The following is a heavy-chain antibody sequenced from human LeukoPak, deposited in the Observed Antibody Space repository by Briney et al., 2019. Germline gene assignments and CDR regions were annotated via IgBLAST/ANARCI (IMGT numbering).Heavy chain of an antibody. J-gene: IGHJ4*02. V-gene: IGHV1-24*01. CDR2: FDPEDGET. CDR3: ATDSRITGTTGY. Sequence: GASLKVSRKLSVYTLTELSMHWVRQAPGKGLEWMGGFDPEDGETIYAQKFQGRVTMTEDTSTDTAYMELNSLRSEDTAVCYSATDSRITGTTGYWGQGTLVTVSS. D-gene: IGHD1-7*01. CDR1: VYTLTELS.